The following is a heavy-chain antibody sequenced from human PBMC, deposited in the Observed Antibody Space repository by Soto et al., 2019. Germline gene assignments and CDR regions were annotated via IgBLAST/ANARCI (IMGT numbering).Heavy chain of an antibody. CDR3: ANAKNYFFQGGSARHIPLRI. J-gene: IGHJ1*01. V-gene: IGHV4-34*02. D-gene: IGHD2-15*01. CDR2: IYHSGGT. Sequence: QVQLQQWGAGLLKPSETLSLTCAVSGGSLSNYYWSWIRQPPGKGLEWIVEIYHSGGTKYNPSLKSPVTIQVDKANNHDSLKRSTVSPPTTAAYHCANAKNYFFQGGSARHIPLRIWGQGTLLP. CDR1: GGSLSNYY.